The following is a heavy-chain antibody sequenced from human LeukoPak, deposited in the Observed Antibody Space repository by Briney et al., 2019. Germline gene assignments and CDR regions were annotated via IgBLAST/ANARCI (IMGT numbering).Heavy chain of an antibody. J-gene: IGHJ4*02. V-gene: IGHV3-23*01. CDR3: AKFIRSSYFDY. CDR1: XXXXXXYA. Sequence: GGSXXXXXXXXXXXXXXYAXSWVRXAPGKGLEWVSAISGSGGSTYYADSVKGRFTISRDNSKNTLYLQMNSLRAEDTAVYYCAKFIRSSYFDYWGQGTLVTVSS. CDR2: ISGSGGST. D-gene: IGHD1-26*01.